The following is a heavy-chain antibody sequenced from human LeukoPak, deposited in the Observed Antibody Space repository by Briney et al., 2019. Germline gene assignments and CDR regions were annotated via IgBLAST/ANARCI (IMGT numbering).Heavy chain of an antibody. D-gene: IGHD6-13*01. J-gene: IGHJ4*02. CDR2: IYTGGGT. Sequence: GGSLRLSCAASGFTVSSKHMSWVRQAPGKGLEWVSVIYTGGGTDYADSVKGRFTISRDNSNNTVYLQMNSLRAEDTAVYYCASRYTGSWYGYWGQGTLATVSS. V-gene: IGHV3-53*01. CDR3: ASRYTGSWYGY. CDR1: GFTVSSKH.